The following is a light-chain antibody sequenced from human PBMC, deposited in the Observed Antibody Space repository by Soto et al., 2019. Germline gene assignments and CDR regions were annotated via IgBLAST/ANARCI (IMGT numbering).Light chain of an antibody. CDR3: QAWDSSTAV. J-gene: IGLJ2*01. CDR1: KLGDKY. Sequence: SYELTQPPSVSVSPGQTASITCSGDKLGDKYACWYQQKPGQSPVLVIYQDSKRPSGIPERFSGSNSGNTATLTISGTQAMDESYYYCQAWDSSTAVFGGGTKVTVL. CDR2: QDS. V-gene: IGLV3-1*01.